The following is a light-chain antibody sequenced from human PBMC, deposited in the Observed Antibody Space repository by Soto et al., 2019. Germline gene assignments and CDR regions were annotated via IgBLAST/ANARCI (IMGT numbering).Light chain of an antibody. CDR1: QSVSSN. J-gene: IGKJ1*01. Sequence: EIVMTQSPATLSVSPGERATLSCRASQSVSSNLAWYQQKPGQAPRLLIYGASTRATGIPDRFSGSGSGTECTLTISSLQSEDVAVDYCQQYNNWSPTWTFGQGTKVEIK. CDR2: GAS. CDR3: QQYNNWSPTWT. V-gene: IGKV3-15*01.